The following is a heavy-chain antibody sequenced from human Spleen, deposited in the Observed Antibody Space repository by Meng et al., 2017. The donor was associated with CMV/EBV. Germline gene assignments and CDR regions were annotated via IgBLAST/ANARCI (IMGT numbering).Heavy chain of an antibody. V-gene: IGHV1-2*02. CDR2: IHPNSGGT. CDR1: GGTCTGYY. D-gene: IGHD3-10*01. CDR3: AKSGYGSGSRGLRYYYYGMDV. Sequence: ASVKVSCKASGGTCTGYYMHWVRQAPGQGLEWMGWIHPNSGGTNYAQKFQGRVTMTRDTSISTAYMELSRLRSDDTAVYYCAKSGYGSGSRGLRYYYYGMDVWGQGTTVTVSS. J-gene: IGHJ6*02.